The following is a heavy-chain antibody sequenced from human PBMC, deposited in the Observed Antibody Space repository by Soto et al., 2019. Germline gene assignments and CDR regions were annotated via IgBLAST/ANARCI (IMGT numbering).Heavy chain of an antibody. V-gene: IGHV3-23*01. D-gene: IGHD3-3*01. J-gene: IGHJ4*02. Sequence: GRSLRLSCAASGFTFSSYAMSWVRQAPGKGLEWVSAIGGSGGSTYYADSVKGRFTISRDNSKNTLYLQMNSLRAEDTAVYYCAKGVSGYSFLYFDYWGQGTLVTVSS. CDR2: IGGSGGST. CDR3: AKGVSGYSFLYFDY. CDR1: GFTFSSYA.